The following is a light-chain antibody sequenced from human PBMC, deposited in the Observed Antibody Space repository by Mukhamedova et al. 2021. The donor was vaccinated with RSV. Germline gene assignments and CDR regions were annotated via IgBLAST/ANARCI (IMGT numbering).Light chain of an antibody. V-gene: IGKV1-5*03. CDR1: QSISSW. J-gene: IGKJ1*01. CDR3: QQYNSWT. Sequence: VTITCRASQSISSWLAWYQQKPGKAPKLLIYKASSLESGVPSRFSDSGSGTEFTLTISSLQPDDFATYYCQQYNSWTFGQGTKV. CDR2: KAS.